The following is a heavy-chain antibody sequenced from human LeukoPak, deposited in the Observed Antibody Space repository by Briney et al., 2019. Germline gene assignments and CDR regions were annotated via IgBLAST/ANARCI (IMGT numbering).Heavy chain of an antibody. J-gene: IGHJ4*02. D-gene: IGHD3-9*01. CDR1: GFTFSSYS. CDR3: AREGRYYDILTGYYGASFDY. V-gene: IGHV3-48*01. CDR2: ISSSSSTI. Sequence: GGSLRLSCAASGFTFSSYSMNWVRQAPGKGPEWVSYISSSSSTIYYADSVKGRFTISRDNAKNSLYLQMNSLRAEDTAVYYCAREGRYYDILTGYYGASFDYWGQGTLVTVSS.